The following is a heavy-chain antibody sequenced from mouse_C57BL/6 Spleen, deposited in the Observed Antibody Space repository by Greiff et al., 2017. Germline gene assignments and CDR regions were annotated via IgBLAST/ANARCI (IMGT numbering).Heavy chain of an antibody. V-gene: IGHV1-39*01. D-gene: IGHD2-3*01. J-gene: IGHJ3*01. CDR2: INPNYGTT. Sequence: VQLKESGPELVKPGASVKISCKASGYSFTDYNMNWVKQSNGKSLEWIGVINPNYGTTSYNQKFKGKATLTVDQSSSTAYMQLNSLTSEDFAVYYCARGAYDGYYVAAYWGQGTRVTVSA. CDR1: GYSFTDYN. CDR3: ARGAYDGYYVAAY.